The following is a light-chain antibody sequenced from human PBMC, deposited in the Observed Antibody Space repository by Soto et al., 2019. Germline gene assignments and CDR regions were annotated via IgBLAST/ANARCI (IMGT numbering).Light chain of an antibody. CDR2: GAS. V-gene: IGKV3-15*01. CDR1: QSGSSN. CDR3: QQYNYWWT. Sequence: ILMTQSPATLSVSPGERATLSCRDSQSGSSNLAWYQQKPVQAPRLLIYGASTRATGITARFSGSGSGTEFTLTISSLQSEDFAVYYCQQYNYWWTFGQGTKVEIK. J-gene: IGKJ1*01.